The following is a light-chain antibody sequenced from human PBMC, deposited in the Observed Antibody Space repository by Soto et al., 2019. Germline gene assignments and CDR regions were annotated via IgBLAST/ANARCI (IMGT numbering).Light chain of an antibody. CDR2: AAS. CDR3: QQLNSYPRT. CDR1: QGISSY. V-gene: IGKV1-9*01. J-gene: IGKJ2*02. Sequence: DIQLTQSPSFLSASVGDRVTITCRASQGISSYLAWYQQKPGKAPKLLISAASTLQSGVPSRFSGSGSGTEFTLTLSSLQPEDFASYYCQQLNSYPRTFGQGTKLEIK.